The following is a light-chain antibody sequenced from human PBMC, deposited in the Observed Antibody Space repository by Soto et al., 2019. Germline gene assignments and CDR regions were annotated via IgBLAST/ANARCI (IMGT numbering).Light chain of an antibody. CDR2: GAS. CDR1: QSFSSN. J-gene: IGKJ1*01. CDR3: QQYNNWPRGT. V-gene: IGKV3D-15*01. Sequence: ELVMTQSPATLSVSPGERATLSCRASQSFSSNVAWYQQKPGQAPRLLIYGASSRATGIPDRFSGSGSGTDFTLTISRLEPEDFAVYYCQQYNNWPRGTFGQGTKVDIK.